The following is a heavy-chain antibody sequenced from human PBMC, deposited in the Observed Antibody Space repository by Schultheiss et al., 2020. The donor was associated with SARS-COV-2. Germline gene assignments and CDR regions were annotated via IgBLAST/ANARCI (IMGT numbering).Heavy chain of an antibody. D-gene: IGHD3-3*01. Sequence: GGSLRLSCAASGFTFSSYSMNWVRQAPGKGLEWVSAISGSGGSTYYADSVKGRFTISRDNSKNTLYLQMNSLRAEDTAVYYCAKDAPYDFWSGYLNWFDPWGQGTLVTVSS. V-gene: IGHV3-23*01. CDR2: ISGSGGST. J-gene: IGHJ5*02. CDR1: GFTFSSYS. CDR3: AKDAPYDFWSGYLNWFDP.